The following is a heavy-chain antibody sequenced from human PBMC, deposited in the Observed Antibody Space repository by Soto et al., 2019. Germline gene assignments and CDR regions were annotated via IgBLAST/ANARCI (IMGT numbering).Heavy chain of an antibody. J-gene: IGHJ4*02. CDR2: IYHSGST. V-gene: IGHV4-30-2*01. D-gene: IGHD5-12*01. CDR3: AAGGGLPRYC. Sequence: QLQLQESGSGLVKPSQTLSLTCAVSGGSISSGGYSWSWIRQPPGKGLEWIGYIYHSGSTYYNPSLKRRVTESGDRSKNQFSLKLSSVTAADTAVYYCAAGGGLPRYCWGQGTLVTVSS. CDR1: GGSISSGGYS.